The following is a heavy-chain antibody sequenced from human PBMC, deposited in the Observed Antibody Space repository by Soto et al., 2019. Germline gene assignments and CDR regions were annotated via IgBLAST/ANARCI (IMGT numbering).Heavy chain of an antibody. V-gene: IGHV4-59*01. CDR3: ARGKKQLGYYYYYMDV. Sequence: QVQLQESGPGLVKPSETLSLTCTVSGGSISSYYWSWIRQPPGKGLEWIGYIYYSGSTNYNHSLKSRVIISADTSKNQFSLKLSSVTAADTAVYYCARGKKQLGYYYYYMDVWGKGTTVTVSS. CDR2: IYYSGST. D-gene: IGHD6-13*01. CDR1: GGSISSYY. J-gene: IGHJ6*03.